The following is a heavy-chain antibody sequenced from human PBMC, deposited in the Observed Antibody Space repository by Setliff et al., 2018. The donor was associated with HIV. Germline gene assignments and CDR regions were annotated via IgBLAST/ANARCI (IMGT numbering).Heavy chain of an antibody. D-gene: IGHD3-10*01. V-gene: IGHV4-39*01. CDR1: GVSTISSSSSYY. CDR3: ARAKGNYGSGSYGFDY. Sequence: NPSETLSLTCIVSGVSTISSSSSYYWGWIRQPPGKGLEWIGYISHSGITYYNPSLKSRVTISVDTSKNQFSLKLSSVTAADTAVYYCARAKGNYGSGSYGFDYWGQGTLVTVSS. CDR2: ISHSGIT. J-gene: IGHJ4*02.